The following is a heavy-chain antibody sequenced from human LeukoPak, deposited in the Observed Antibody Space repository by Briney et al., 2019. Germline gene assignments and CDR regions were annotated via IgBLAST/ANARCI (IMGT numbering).Heavy chain of an antibody. CDR1: GDSIRSSGYY. CDR2: MFYGETT. V-gene: IGHV4-39*01. CDR3: ARLERSRMDGAQY. D-gene: IGHD4/OR15-4a*01. Sequence: PSETLSLACIVSGDSIRSSGYYWGWIRQPPGKGLEWIGSMFYGETTSYSPSLQSRVTISLDTSKNQFSLRLNSVTAADTAVYYCARLERSRMDGAQYWGQGTLVTVSS. J-gene: IGHJ4*02.